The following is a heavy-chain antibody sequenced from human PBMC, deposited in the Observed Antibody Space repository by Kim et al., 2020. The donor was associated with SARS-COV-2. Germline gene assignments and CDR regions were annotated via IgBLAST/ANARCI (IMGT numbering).Heavy chain of an antibody. Sequence: GGSLRLSCAASGFTFSTYAMSWVRQAPGKGLEWVSVISGSGSGTYYADFVKGRFTISRDNSKNTVLLQMNSLRAEDTAVYYCAKFIYTYNSSGYFYHPFDYWGQGTLVTVSS. J-gene: IGHJ4*02. D-gene: IGHD3-22*01. V-gene: IGHV3-23*01. CDR1: GFTFSTYA. CDR3: AKFIYTYNSSGYFYHPFDY. CDR2: ISGSGSGT.